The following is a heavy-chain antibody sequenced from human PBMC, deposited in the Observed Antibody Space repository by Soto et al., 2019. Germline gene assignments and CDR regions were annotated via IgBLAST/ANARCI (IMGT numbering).Heavy chain of an antibody. D-gene: IGHD6-19*01. J-gene: IGHJ4*02. CDR3: ASEVLGSGWRTGEFDY. CDR1: GYTFTSHY. Sequence: QVQLVQSGAEVKKPGASVKVSCKTSGYTFTSHYLHWVRQAPGQGLEWMGIINAFGGDTTYSQKFQGRVTLTGDPSTSTVHMELSSLRSDDTAVYYCASEVLGSGWRTGEFDYWGQGTQVSLSS. V-gene: IGHV1-46*01. CDR2: INAFGGDT.